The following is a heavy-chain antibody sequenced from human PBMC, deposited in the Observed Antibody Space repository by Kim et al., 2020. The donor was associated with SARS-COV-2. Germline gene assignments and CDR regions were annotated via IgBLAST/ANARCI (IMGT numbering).Heavy chain of an antibody. CDR3: MRGAVSGNDAFGI. J-gene: IGHJ3*02. Sequence: GGSLRLSCEASGFTLTKYGMHWVRQSPGKGLDWVAFISYDGRVTYYGETVKGRFTISRDTSKNTLFLQMDSLRAEDTAVYYCMRGAVSGNDAFGIWGQGSLVTVSS. D-gene: IGHD1-26*01. CDR1: GFTLTKYG. CDR2: ISYDGRVT. V-gene: IGHV3-30*03.